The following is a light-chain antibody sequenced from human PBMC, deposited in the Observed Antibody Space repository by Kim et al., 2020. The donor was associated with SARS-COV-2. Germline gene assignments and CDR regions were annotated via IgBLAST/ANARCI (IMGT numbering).Light chain of an antibody. CDR1: QSIGSTS. CDR2: DAS. Sequence: GERTTLSCRTSQSIGSTSLAWYQHRPGQAPRLLVYDASIRATGVPDRFSGSGSGTDFTLTISSLEPEDFSTYYCQQRDSWPPAVSFGGGTKVDIK. CDR3: QQRDSWPPAVS. V-gene: IGKV3-11*01. J-gene: IGKJ4*01.